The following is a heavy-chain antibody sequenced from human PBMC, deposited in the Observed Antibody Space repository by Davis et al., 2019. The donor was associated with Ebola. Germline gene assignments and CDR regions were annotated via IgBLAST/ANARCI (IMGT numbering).Heavy chain of an antibody. CDR1: GFTFSTYA. D-gene: IGHD3-9*01. J-gene: IGHJ4*02. V-gene: IGHV3-30-3*01. Sequence: GESLKISCVGSGFTFSTYAMHWVRQAPGKGLEWVALISYDGNKKYYADSVKGRFTVSSDNSKNTLYLQMNSLRAEDTAIYYCAKGNQAGYPTTFDYWGQGTLVTVSS. CDR3: AKGNQAGYPTTFDY. CDR2: ISYDGNKK.